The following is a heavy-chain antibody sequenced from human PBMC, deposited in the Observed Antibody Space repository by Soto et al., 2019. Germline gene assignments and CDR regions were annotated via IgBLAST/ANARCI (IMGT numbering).Heavy chain of an antibody. V-gene: IGHV3-21*01. CDR3: ARVPRFGAPFDY. CDR1: GFTFSSYA. J-gene: IGHJ4*02. CDR2: ISGSSSYI. Sequence: EVQLLESGGGLVQPGGSLRLSCAASGFTFSSYAMSWVRQAPGKGLEWVSAISGSSSYIYYADSVKGRFTISRDNAKNSLYLQMNSLRAEDTAVYYCARVPRFGAPFDYWGQGTLVTVSS. D-gene: IGHD3-10*01.